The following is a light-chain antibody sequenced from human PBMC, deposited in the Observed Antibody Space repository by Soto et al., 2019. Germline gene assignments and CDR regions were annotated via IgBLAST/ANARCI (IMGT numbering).Light chain of an antibody. CDR3: QPSYSTIT. CDR2: AAS. CDR1: QSISIY. Sequence: DIQMTQSPSSLSASVGDRVTITCRASQSISIYLNWYQQRPGKAPNLLIYAASSLHFGVPSRFSGSGSGTDFTLTISSLQPEDSATYYCQPSYSTITFGQGTRLEIK. J-gene: IGKJ5*01. V-gene: IGKV1-39*01.